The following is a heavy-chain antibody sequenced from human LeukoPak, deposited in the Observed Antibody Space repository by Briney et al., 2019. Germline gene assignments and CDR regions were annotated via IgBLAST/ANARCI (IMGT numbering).Heavy chain of an antibody. D-gene: IGHD3-22*01. V-gene: IGHV1-2*02. CDR1: RYTFTGYY. Sequence: ASLKLSCTASRYTFTGYYMHWVRQAPGQGLEWMGWINPNSDGTNYAQTFQGKVTMTRDPSISTAYMELSRLRSDATAGNYCATIPIYHYYDSSGYEDDAFDIWGQGTMVTVSS. CDR2: INPNSDGT. CDR3: ATIPIYHYYDSSGYEDDAFDI. J-gene: IGHJ3*02.